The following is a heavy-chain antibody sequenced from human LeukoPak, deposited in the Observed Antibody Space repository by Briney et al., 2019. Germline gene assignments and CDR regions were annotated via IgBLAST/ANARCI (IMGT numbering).Heavy chain of an antibody. CDR1: GFTFDGYG. J-gene: IGHJ6*03. Sequence: GGSLRLSCAASGFTFDGYGMSWVRQAPGKGLEWVSGINWNGGSTGYADSVKGRFTISRDNAKNSLYLQMNSLRAEDTALYYCARETFGVVIIEYYMDVWGKGTTVTVSS. CDR3: ARETFGVVIIEYYMDV. CDR2: INWNGGST. D-gene: IGHD3-3*01. V-gene: IGHV3-20*04.